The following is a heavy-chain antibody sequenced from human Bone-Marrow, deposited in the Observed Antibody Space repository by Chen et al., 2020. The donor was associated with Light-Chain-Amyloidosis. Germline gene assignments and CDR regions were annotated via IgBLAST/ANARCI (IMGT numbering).Heavy chain of an antibody. V-gene: IGHV3-48*01. D-gene: IGHD1-7*01. CDR1: GFVFSAYS. CDR2: INWDSTAT. CDR3: AKVAVWNYPDDAFDI. J-gene: IGHJ3*02. Sequence: GGSLRLSCVASGFVFSAYSMNWVRQAPGKGLEWISYINWDSTATYYPDSMRGRCTISRDNGKNSLYLQLNSLRAEDTAVYYCAKVAVWNYPDDAFDIWGQGTMVTVSS.